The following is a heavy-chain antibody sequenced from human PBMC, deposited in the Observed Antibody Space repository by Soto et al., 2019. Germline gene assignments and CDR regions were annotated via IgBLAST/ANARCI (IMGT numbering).Heavy chain of an antibody. CDR1: GFTFTSSA. V-gene: IGHV1-58*01. J-gene: IGHJ4*02. CDR2: IVVGSGNT. CDR3: AANPGEIPFLERLSKDPDPLDN. D-gene: IGHD3-3*01. Sequence: SVKVSCKASGFTFTSSAVQWVRQARGQRLEWIGWIVVGSGNTNYAQKFQERVTITRDMSTSTAYMELSSLRSEDTAVYYCAANPGEIPFLERLSKDPDPLDNWGQGTLVTVSS.